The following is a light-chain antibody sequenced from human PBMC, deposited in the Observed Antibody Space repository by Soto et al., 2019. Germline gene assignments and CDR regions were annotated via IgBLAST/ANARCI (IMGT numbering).Light chain of an antibody. Sequence: VMTPPRVTLSLSPGKRATLYGRASQIHSSNLSWYQRKPGQAPSLLIYGSFTRATGIPASFSGTGSGAEFTLTISSLQSEDVAVEYCQQYGSSTRTFGQGTRLEIK. V-gene: IGKV3-15*01. CDR1: QIHSSN. J-gene: IGKJ5*01. CDR2: GSF. CDR3: QQYGSSTRT.